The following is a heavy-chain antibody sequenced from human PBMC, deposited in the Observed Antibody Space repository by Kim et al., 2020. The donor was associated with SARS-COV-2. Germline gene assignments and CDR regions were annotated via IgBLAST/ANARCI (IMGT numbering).Heavy chain of an antibody. CDR3: ARDFVSDSSGWLPHYYY. V-gene: IGHV3-30*04. CDR1: GFTFSSYA. J-gene: IGHJ6*01. Sequence: GGSLRLSCAASGFTFSSYAMHWVRQAPGKGLEWVAVISYDGSNKYYADSVKGRFTISRDNSKNTLYLQMNSLRAEDTAVYYCARDFVSDSSGWLPHYYY. CDR2: ISYDGSNK. D-gene: IGHD6-19*01.